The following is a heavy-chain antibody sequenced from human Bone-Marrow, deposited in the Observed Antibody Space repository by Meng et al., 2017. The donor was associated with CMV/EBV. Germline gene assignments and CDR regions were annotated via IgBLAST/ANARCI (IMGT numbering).Heavy chain of an antibody. CDR2: INPNSGGT. D-gene: IGHD3-3*01. CDR1: GYTFTGYY. CDR3: ARSSLLRFLEWFDY. J-gene: IGHJ5*01. Sequence: ASVKVSCKASGYTFTGYYMHWVRQAPGQGLEWMGWINPNSGGTNYAQKFQGRVTMTTDTSTSTAYMELRSLRSDDTAVYYCARSSLLRFLEWFDYWGQGTLVTVSS. V-gene: IGHV1-2*02.